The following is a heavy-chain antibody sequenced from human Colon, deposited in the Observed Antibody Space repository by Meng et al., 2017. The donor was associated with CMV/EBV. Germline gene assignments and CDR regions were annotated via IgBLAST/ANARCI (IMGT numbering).Heavy chain of an antibody. CDR1: GDSVSSASAA. CDR3: ARGLHGWGTYVY. V-gene: IGHV6-1*01. D-gene: IGHD3-10*01. Sequence: SETLSLTCAISGDSVSSASAAWNWIRQSPSGGLEWLGRTYYRSQWFNDYAESLRGRITISPDTSQNLVSLQLKSVIPEDTAVYYCARGLHGWGTYVYWGQGILVTVSS. J-gene: IGHJ4*02. CDR2: TYYRSQWFN.